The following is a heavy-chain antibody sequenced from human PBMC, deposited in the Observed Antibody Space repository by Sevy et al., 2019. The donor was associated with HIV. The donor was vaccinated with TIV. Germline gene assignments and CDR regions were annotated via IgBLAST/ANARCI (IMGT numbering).Heavy chain of an antibody. CDR1: GFTFSTYA. Sequence: GGSLRLSCAASGFTFSTYAMHWVRQAPGKGLEWVAVISYDGSNEYYAESVKGRFSISRDNSKSTLYLQMNSLRAEDTAVYYCARDNLRNSWYGNFQHWGQGTLVTVSS. V-gene: IGHV3-30-3*01. J-gene: IGHJ1*01. D-gene: IGHD6-13*01. CDR3: ARDNLRNSWYGNFQH. CDR2: ISYDGSNE.